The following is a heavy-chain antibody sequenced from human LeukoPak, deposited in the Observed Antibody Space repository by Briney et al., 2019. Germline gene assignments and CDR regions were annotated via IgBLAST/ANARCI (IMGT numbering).Heavy chain of an antibody. J-gene: IGHJ4*02. CDR3: ARFAVHRRLAVNGQFGLDY. CDR1: GYTFTNYG. CDR2: ISAYNGNT. Sequence: ASVKVSCKASGYTFTNYGISWVRQAPGQGLEWMGWISAYNGNTNYAQKLQGRVTMTTDTSTSTAYMELRSLRSDDTAVYYCARFAVHRRLAVNGQFGLDYWGQGTLVTVSS. D-gene: IGHD6-19*01. V-gene: IGHV1-18*01.